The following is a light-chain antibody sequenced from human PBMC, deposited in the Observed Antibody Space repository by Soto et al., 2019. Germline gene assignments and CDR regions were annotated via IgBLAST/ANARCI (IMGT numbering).Light chain of an antibody. V-gene: IGKV3-20*01. Sequence: NMLTQSPVAVSLSPGVRATLSCRVSQTISSSFLAWYQQKPGQAPRLLIYAASRRATGIPDRFSGSGSGTDFTLTISRLEPEDSAVYYCQQYGSALKWTFGQGTKVDIK. CDR3: QQYGSALKWT. CDR1: QTISSSF. J-gene: IGKJ1*01. CDR2: AAS.